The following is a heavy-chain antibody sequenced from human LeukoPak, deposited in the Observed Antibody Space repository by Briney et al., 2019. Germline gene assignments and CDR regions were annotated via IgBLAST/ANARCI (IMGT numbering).Heavy chain of an antibody. CDR3: ARESRTAAGTRIFDY. V-gene: IGHV4-59*01. D-gene: IGHD6-13*01. Sequence: SETLSLTCTVSGGSISSYYWSWIRQPPGKGLEWIGYIYYSGSTNYNPSLKSRVSISVDTSKNQFSPKMSSVTAADTAVYYCARESRTAAGTRIFDYWGQGTLVTVSS. CDR1: GGSISSYY. CDR2: IYYSGST. J-gene: IGHJ4*02.